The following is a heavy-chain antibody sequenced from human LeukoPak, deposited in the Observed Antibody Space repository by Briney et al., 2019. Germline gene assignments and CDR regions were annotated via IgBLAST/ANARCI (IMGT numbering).Heavy chain of an antibody. Sequence: GGSLRLSCAASGFTFSSYGMHWVRQAPGKGLEWVAFIRYDGSNKYYADSVKGRFTISRDNSKNTLYLQMNSLRAEDTAVYYCAGGPYSSGWYTGGYWGQGTLVTVSS. J-gene: IGHJ4*02. CDR1: GFTFSSYG. CDR2: IRYDGSNK. V-gene: IGHV3-30*02. CDR3: AGGPYSSGWYTGGY. D-gene: IGHD6-19*01.